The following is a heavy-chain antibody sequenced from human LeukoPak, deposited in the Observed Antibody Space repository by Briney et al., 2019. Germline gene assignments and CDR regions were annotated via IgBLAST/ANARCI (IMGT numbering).Heavy chain of an antibody. V-gene: IGHV3-23*01. CDR3: AKNRHRLPSDY. Sequence: GGSLRLSCAASGFTFSSYAMSWVRQAPGKGLEWVSAISVSGGSTYYADSVKGRFTISRDNSKNTLYLQMDSLRADDTAVYHCAKNRHRLPSDYWGQGTLVTVSS. CDR1: GFTFSSYA. D-gene: IGHD2-2*01. CDR2: ISVSGGST. J-gene: IGHJ4*02.